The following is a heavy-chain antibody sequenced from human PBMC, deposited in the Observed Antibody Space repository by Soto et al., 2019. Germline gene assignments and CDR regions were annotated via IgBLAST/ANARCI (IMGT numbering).Heavy chain of an antibody. CDR1: GFPFSTYA. J-gene: IGHJ4*02. CDR3: ARNRWITASGHEDY. CDR2: IGDNGADT. V-gene: IGHV3-23*01. D-gene: IGHD6-13*01. Sequence: EVQLLESGGGLVQPGGSLRLSCAASGFPFSTYAMSWVRQAPGKGLEWVSAIGDNGADTFYAVSLKGRFTISRDNSKNPLYLHMNSLRAEDTAVYYCARNRWITASGHEDYWGQGTLVTVSS.